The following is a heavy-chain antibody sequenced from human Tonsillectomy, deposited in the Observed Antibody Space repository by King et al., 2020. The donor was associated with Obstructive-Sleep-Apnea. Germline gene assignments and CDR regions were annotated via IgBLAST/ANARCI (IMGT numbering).Heavy chain of an antibody. V-gene: IGHV1-3*01. D-gene: IGHD4-23*01. Sequence: VQLVQSGAEVKKPGASVKVSCKASGYTFTSYAMYWVRQAPGQRLEWMGGINAGNGNTKYSQKFQGRVTITRDTSASTAYMELSSLRSEDTAVYYCARADYGGLYYFDYWGQGTLVTVSS. CDR3: ARADYGGLYYFDY. CDR1: GYTFTSYA. CDR2: INAGNGNT. J-gene: IGHJ4*02.